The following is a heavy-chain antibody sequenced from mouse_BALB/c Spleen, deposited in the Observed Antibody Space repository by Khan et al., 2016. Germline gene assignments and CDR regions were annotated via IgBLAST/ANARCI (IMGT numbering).Heavy chain of an antibody. CDR3: AKNNSTYYGSGYGCFDD. CDR2: IWGGGST. J-gene: IGHJ1*01. D-gene: IGHD1-1*01. Sequence: QVQLKESGPGLVAPSQSLSITCTVSGFSLTDYGVSWIRQPPGKGLEWLGVIWGGGSTYYNSALKSRLSISKDNSKSQVFLKMNSLQTDDTAMYYCAKNNSTYYGSGYGCFDDWGAGTTVTVSS. V-gene: IGHV2-6-5*01. CDR1: GFSLTDYG.